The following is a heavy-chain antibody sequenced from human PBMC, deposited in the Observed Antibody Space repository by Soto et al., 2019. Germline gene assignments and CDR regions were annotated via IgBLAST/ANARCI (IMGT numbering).Heavy chain of an antibody. V-gene: IGHV4-31*03. CDR1: GGSISSGGYY. CDR2: IYYSGST. Sequence: SETLSLTCTVSGGSISSGGYYWSWIRQHPGKGLEWIGYIYYSGSTYYNPSLKSRVTISVDTSKNQFSLKLSSVTAADTAVYYCARYYDYVWGSYRYTGFDYWGQGTLVTVSS. J-gene: IGHJ4*02. CDR3: ARYYDYVWGSYRYTGFDY. D-gene: IGHD3-16*02.